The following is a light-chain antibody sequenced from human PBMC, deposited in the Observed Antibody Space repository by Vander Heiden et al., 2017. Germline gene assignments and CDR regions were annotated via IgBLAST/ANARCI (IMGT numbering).Light chain of an antibody. Sequence: DIQMSQSPSTLSTSVGEIVSITCRVSQSISSWLAWYQQKRGKAPKLLIYDASSLESGVPSTSSGSGSGTEFTLSISSLQTDDFATYYCQQDNSYPLTFGGGTKVEIK. CDR1: QSISSW. V-gene: IGKV1-5*01. CDR2: DAS. J-gene: IGKJ4*01. CDR3: QQDNSYPLT.